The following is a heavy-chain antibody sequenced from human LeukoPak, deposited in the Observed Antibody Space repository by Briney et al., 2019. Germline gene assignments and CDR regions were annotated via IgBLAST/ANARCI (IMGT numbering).Heavy chain of an antibody. CDR2: TSSSSSYI. D-gene: IGHD2-8*01. J-gene: IGHJ4*02. CDR1: GFTFSSYS. CDR3: ARDDTRVLMVYAKYYFDY. V-gene: IGHV3-21*01. Sequence: GGSLRLSCAASGFTFSSYSMNWVRQAPGKGLEWVSSTSSSSSYIYYADSVKGRFTISRDNAKNSLYLQMNSLRAEDTAVYYCARDDTRVLMVYAKYYFDYWGQGTLVTVSS.